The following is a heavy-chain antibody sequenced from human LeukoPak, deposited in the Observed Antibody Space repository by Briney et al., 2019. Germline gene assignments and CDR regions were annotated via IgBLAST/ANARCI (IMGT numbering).Heavy chain of an antibody. CDR1: GFTFSSYA. V-gene: IGHV3-72*01. J-gene: IGHJ4*02. D-gene: IGHD6-6*01. CDR2: TRNKANSYTT. CDR3: ARSSVSSDDY. Sequence: GGSLRLSCAVSGFTFSSYAMSWVRQAPGKGLEWVGRTRNKANSYTTEYAASVKGRFTISRDGSKNSLYLQMNSLKTEDTAVYYCARSSVSSDDYWGQGTLVTVSS.